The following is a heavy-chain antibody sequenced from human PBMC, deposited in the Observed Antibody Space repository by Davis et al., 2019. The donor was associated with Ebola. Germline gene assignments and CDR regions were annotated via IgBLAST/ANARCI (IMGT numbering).Heavy chain of an antibody. V-gene: IGHV2-70*12. CDR2: IDWDDDK. J-gene: IGHJ4*02. Sequence: SWIRQPPGKALEWLALIDWDDDKYYSTSLKTRLTISKDTSKNQVVLTMTNMDPVDTATYYCAQRRRYYDILTGYYRYYFDYWGQGTLVTVSS. D-gene: IGHD3-9*01. CDR3: AQRRRYYDILTGYYRYYFDY.